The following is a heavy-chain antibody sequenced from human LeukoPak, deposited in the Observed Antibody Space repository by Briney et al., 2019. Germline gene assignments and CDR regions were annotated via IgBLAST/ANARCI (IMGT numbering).Heavy chain of an antibody. V-gene: IGHV1-46*01. J-gene: IGHJ4*02. CDR1: GYTFGASY. Sequence: ASVRVSCKASGYTFGASYIHWVRQAPGQGLEWMGIINPSGGSTTYAQKFQGRVTMTRDTSTSTVYMELSSLRSEDTAVYYCARYASGYSRDYWGQGTLVTVSS. CDR2: INPSGGST. D-gene: IGHD2-15*01. CDR3: ARYASGYSRDY.